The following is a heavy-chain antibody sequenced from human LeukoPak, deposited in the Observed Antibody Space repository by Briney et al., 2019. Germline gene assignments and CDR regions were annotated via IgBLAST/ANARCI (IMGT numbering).Heavy chain of an antibody. V-gene: IGHV3-43*02. CDR1: GFTFDDYA. Sequence: SGDSLTLSCAASGFTFDDYAMHWVRQAPGKGLEWVSLISGDGGSTYYADSVKGRFTISRDNSKNSLYLQMNSLRTEDTALYYCAKDLLYCSSTSCYAPLDYWGQGTLVTVSS. CDR2: ISGDGGST. D-gene: IGHD2-2*01. J-gene: IGHJ4*02. CDR3: AKDLLYCSSTSCYAPLDY.